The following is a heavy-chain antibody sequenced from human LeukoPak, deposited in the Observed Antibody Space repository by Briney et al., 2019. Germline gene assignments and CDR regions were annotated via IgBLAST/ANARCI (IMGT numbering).Heavy chain of an antibody. Sequence: SETLSLTCTVSGGSISSYYWSWIRQPPGKGLEWIGYIYYSGSTNYNPSLKSRVTISVDTSKNQFSLKLSSVTAADTAVYYCARESDSSGWYGFWGQGTLVTVSS. CDR2: IYYSGST. CDR1: GGSISSYY. CDR3: ARESDSSGWYGF. J-gene: IGHJ4*02. V-gene: IGHV4-59*01. D-gene: IGHD6-19*01.